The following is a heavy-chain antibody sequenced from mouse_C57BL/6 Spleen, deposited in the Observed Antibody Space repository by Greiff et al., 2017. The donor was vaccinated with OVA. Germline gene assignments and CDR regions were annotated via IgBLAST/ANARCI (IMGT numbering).Heavy chain of an antibody. D-gene: IGHD2-4*01. V-gene: IGHV5-17*01. Sequence: EVQRVESGGGLVKPGGSLKLSCAASGFTFSDYGMHWVRQAPEKGLEWVAYISSGSSTIYYADTVKGRFTISRDNAKNTLFLQMTSLRSEDTAMYYCARDYDYDDGYAMDYWGQGTSVTVSS. CDR1: GFTFSDYG. CDR3: ARDYDYDDGYAMDY. J-gene: IGHJ4*01. CDR2: ISSGSSTI.